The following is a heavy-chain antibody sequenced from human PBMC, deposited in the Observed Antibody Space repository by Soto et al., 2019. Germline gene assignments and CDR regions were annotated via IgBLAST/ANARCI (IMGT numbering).Heavy chain of an antibody. CDR2: ISGSGGST. Sequence: GGSLRLSCAASGFTFSSDAMSWVRQAPGKGLEWVSAISGSGGSTYYAASVKGRLTISRDNSKNTLYLQMNSLRAEDTAVYYCAKDPSGPIGPSGYWGQGTLVTVSS. J-gene: IGHJ4*02. CDR1: GFTFSSDA. CDR3: AKDPSGPIGPSGY. V-gene: IGHV3-23*01.